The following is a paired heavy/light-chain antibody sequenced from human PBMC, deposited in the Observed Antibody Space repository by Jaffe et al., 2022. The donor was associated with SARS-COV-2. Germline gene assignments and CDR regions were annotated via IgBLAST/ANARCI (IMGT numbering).Heavy chain of an antibody. CDR3: GWTKKDTERYSDY. D-gene: IGHD2-15*01. J-gene: IGHJ4*02. CDR2: IYISGNT. Sequence: QVQLQESGPGLVKPSQTLSLTCTVSGGSISSGGYYWSWIRQPAGKGLEWIGRIYISGNTNYNPSLKSRVTISVDTSKNQFSLRLNSVTAADTAVYYCGWTKKDTERYSDYWGQGTLVTVSS. CDR1: GGSISSGGYY. V-gene: IGHV4-61*02.
Light chain of an antibody. V-gene: IGLV3-25*03. CDR2: KDS. CDR3: QSADSSGPYVV. J-gene: IGLJ2*01. CDR1: ALPKQY. Sequence: SYELTQPPSVSVSPGQTARITCSGDALPKQYAYWYQHKPGQAPVLVIYKDSERPSGIPERFSGSSSGATVTLTISGVQAEDEADYYCQSADSSGPYVVFGGGTKLTVL.